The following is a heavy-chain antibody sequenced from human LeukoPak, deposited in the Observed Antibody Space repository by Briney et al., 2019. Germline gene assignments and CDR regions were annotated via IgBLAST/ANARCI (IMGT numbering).Heavy chain of an antibody. J-gene: IGHJ4*02. Sequence: PGGSLRLSCTASGFTFGDYAMSWFRQAPGKGLEWVGFIRSKAYGGTTEYAASVKGRFTISRDDSKSIAYLQMNSLKTEDTAVYYCTRANTASGQQFVPGFDYWGQGTLVTVSS. CDR1: GFTFGDYA. CDR2: IRSKAYGGTT. D-gene: IGHD5-18*01. CDR3: TRANTASGQQFVPGFDY. V-gene: IGHV3-49*03.